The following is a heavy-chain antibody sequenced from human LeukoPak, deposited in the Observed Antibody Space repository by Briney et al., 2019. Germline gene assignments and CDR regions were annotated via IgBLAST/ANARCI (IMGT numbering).Heavy chain of an antibody. D-gene: IGHD6-19*01. CDR3: ARFSGINAFDI. V-gene: IGHV4-31*03. CDR2: IYYSGST. CDR1: GGSISSGGYY. J-gene: IGHJ3*02. Sequence: PSQTLSLTCTVSGGSISSGGYYWRWIRQHPGKGLEWIGYIYYSGSTYYNPSLKSRVTISVDTSKNQFSLKLSSVTAADTAVYYCARFSGINAFDIWGQGTMVTVSS.